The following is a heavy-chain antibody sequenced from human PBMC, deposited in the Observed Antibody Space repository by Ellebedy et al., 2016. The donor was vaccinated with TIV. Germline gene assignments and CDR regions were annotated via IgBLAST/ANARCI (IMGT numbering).Heavy chain of an antibody. Sequence: SETLSLTXAVSGGSISSSNWWSWVRQPPGKGLEWIGEIYHSGSTNYNPSLKSRVTISVDKSKNQFSLKLSSVTAADTAVYYCARDREDGGEGWFDPWGQGTLVTVSS. J-gene: IGHJ5*02. CDR1: GGSISSSNW. CDR3: ARDREDGGEGWFDP. D-gene: IGHD3-16*01. V-gene: IGHV4-4*02. CDR2: IYHSGST.